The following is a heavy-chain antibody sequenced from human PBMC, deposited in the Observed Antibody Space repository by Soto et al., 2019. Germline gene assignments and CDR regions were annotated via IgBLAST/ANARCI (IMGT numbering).Heavy chain of an antibody. CDR2: IYYTGST. V-gene: IGHV4-39*01. J-gene: IGHJ5*02. Sequence: SETLSLTCTVSGGSIRSYYWGWIRQPPGKGLEWIGSIYYTGSTYYNPSLKSRVTISVDTSKNQFSLKLSSVTAADTAVYYCARHGVVVPAAGLVWFDPWGQGTLVTVSS. CDR1: GGSIRSYY. CDR3: ARHGVVVPAAGLVWFDP. D-gene: IGHD2-2*01.